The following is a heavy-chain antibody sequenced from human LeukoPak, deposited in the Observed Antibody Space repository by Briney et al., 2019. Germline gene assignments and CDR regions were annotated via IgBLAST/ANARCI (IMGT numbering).Heavy chain of an antibody. CDR3: ARASGVTIFGVASVFDY. J-gene: IGHJ4*02. CDR2: IYYSGST. CDR1: GGSISSYY. D-gene: IGHD3-3*01. Sequence: SETLSLTCTVSGGSISSYYWSWIRQPPWKGLEWIGYIYYSGSTNYNPSLKSRVTISVDTSKNQFSLKLSSVTAADTAVYYCARASGVTIFGVASVFDYWGQGTLVTVSS. V-gene: IGHV4-59*01.